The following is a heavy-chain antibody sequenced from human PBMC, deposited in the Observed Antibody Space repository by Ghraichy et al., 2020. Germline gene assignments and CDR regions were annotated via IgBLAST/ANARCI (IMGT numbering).Heavy chain of an antibody. CDR2: INPDGSVT. CDR3: ASGISAAGS. J-gene: IGHJ4*02. Sequence: GGSLRLSCAASGFTLSGYWMYWVRQVPGKGLVWVSGINPDGSVTNYAASVKGRFTISRDNGKNTLYLQMSSLRGEDAAVYYWASGISAAGSWGQGTLVTVSS. CDR1: GFTLSGYW. V-gene: IGHV3-74*01. D-gene: IGHD2-15*01.